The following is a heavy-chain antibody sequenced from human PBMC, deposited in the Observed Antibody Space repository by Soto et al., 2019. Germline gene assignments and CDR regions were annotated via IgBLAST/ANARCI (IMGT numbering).Heavy chain of an antibody. J-gene: IGHJ6*03. Sequence: GGSLRLSCAASGFTFSSYAMSWVRQAPGKGLEWVSAISGSGGSTYYADSVKGRFTISRDNSKNTLYLQMNSLRAEDTAVYYCAKDIFSVVVAASYYYYYYMDVWGKGTTVTVSS. CDR3: AKDIFSVVVAASYYYYYYMDV. V-gene: IGHV3-23*01. CDR2: ISGSGGST. CDR1: GFTFSSYA. D-gene: IGHD2-15*01.